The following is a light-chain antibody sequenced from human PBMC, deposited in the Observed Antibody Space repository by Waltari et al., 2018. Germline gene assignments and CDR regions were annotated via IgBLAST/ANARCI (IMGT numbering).Light chain of an antibody. CDR3: QTGGHGTWV. Sequence: QPQPGKGAGYLMKVNSDGSHRKGDDIPDRFSASKSGTECPLTISSLQSEDEADYFCQTGGHGTWVFGGGTNLTVL. J-gene: IGLJ3*02. V-gene: IGLV4-69*01. CDR2: VNSDGSH.